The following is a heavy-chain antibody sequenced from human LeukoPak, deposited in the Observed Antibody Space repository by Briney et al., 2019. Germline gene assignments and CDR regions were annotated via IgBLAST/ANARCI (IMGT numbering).Heavy chain of an antibody. CDR3: ARGPVGARNDYFDY. V-gene: IGHV1-8*01. CDR2: MNPNSGNT. D-gene: IGHD1-26*01. Sequence: ASVKVSCKASGYTFTSYDINWVRQATGQGLEWMGWMNPNSGNTGYAQKFQGRVTMTRNTSISTAYMELSSLRSEDTAVYYCARGPVGARNDYFDYWGQGTLVTVSS. CDR1: GYTFTSYD. J-gene: IGHJ4*02.